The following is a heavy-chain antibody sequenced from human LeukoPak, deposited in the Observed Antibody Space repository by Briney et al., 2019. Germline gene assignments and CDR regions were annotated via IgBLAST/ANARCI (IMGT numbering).Heavy chain of an antibody. CDR2: INHSGGT. V-gene: IGHV4-34*01. CDR3: ATFADSEPIDT. CDR1: GGSFSGDY. Sequence: PSETLSLTCVVSGGSFSGDYLTWIRQAPEKGLEWIGDINHSGGTAYNPSLKSRASLSFDTSKNHFSLYLTSVTAADTAVYFCATFADSEPIDTWGQGTLVTVSS. J-gene: IGHJ4*02. D-gene: IGHD2-21*01.